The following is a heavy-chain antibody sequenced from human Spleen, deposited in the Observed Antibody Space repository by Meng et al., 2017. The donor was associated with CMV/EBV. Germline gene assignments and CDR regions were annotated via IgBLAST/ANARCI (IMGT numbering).Heavy chain of an antibody. CDR1: GFTVSSNY. CDR3: ARDDRVVPAATYDYYGMDV. CDR2: IYSDGTI. V-gene: IGHV3-66*02. Sequence: GGSLRLPCAASGFTVSSNYMSWVRQAPGKGLEWVSLIYSDGTIYYADSVKGRFTISRDNSKNTRYLQMNSLRAEDTAVYYCARDDRVVPAATYDYYGMDVWGQGTTVTVSS. J-gene: IGHJ6*02. D-gene: IGHD2-2*01.